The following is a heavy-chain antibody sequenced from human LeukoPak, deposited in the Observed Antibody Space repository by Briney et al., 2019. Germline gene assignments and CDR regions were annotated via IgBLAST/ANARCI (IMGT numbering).Heavy chain of an antibody. CDR2: INTNTGNP. CDR1: GYTFTSYA. CDR3: ARVGYPVYYYYMDV. J-gene: IGHJ6*03. V-gene: IGHV7-4-1*02. D-gene: IGHD6-13*01. Sequence: ASVKVSCKTSGYTFTSYAINWVRQAPGQGLEWMGWINTNTGNPRYAQGFTGRFVFSLDTSVSTAYLQISSLKAEDTAVYYCARVGYPVYYYYMDVWGKGTTVTVSS.